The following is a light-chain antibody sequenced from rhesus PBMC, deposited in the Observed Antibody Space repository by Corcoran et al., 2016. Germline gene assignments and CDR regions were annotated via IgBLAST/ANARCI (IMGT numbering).Light chain of an antibody. J-gene: IGKJ4*01. V-gene: IGKV4-1*02. Sequence: DIVMTQSPDSLAVSLGERVTINCRSSQNLFYSSNNKNSLAWYPSKPGQPPKLLLYWASTRESGVPNLFSGSGSGFDFTLTISGLQAEDAALYFCQQYYSLPLTFGGGTKVEIK. CDR2: WAS. CDR3: QQYYSLPLT. CDR1: QNLFYSSNNKNS.